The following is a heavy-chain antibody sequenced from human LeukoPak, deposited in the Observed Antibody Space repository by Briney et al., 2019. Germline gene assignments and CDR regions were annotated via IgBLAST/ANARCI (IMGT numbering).Heavy chain of an antibody. J-gene: IGHJ3*02. CDR3: ARDPRITMADAFDI. D-gene: IGHD3-10*01. CDR1: GFTFSSYS. Sequence: PGGSLRLSCAASGFTFSSYSMNWVRQAPGKGLEWVSSISSSSSYIYYADSVKGRFTISRDNAKNSLYLQMNSLRAEDTAVYYCARDPRITMADAFDIWGQGTMVTVSS. CDR2: ISSSSSYI. V-gene: IGHV3-21*01.